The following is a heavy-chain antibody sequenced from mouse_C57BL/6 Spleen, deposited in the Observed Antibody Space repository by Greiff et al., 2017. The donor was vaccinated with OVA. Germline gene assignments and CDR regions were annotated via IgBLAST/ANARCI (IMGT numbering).Heavy chain of an antibody. CDR3: AREDYGNYGAMDY. CDR1: GFTFSDYY. CDR2: INYDGSST. D-gene: IGHD2-1*01. J-gene: IGHJ4*01. Sequence: EVKVVESEGGLVQPGSSMKLSCTASGFTFSDYYMAWVRQVPEKGLEWVANINYDGSSTYYLDSLKSRFIISRDNAKNILYLQMSSLKSEDTATYYCAREDYGNYGAMDYWGQGTSVTVSS. V-gene: IGHV5-16*01.